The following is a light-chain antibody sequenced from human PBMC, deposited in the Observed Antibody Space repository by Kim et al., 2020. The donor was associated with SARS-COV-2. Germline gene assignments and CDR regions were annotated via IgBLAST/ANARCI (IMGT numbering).Light chain of an antibody. CDR2: SAS. V-gene: IGKV1-12*01. J-gene: IGKJ4*01. CDR3: QQAHSFPVT. Sequence: ASVGDRVSITCRASQGISSYLAWYQQKPGRAPKLLIYSASSLQRGVPSRFSGSGSGTDFSLTISSLQPEDSATYYCQQAHSFPVTFGGGTKVEIK. CDR1: QGISSY.